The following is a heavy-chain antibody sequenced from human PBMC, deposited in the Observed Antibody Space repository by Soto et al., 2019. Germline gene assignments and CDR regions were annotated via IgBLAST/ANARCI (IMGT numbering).Heavy chain of an antibody. J-gene: IGHJ4*02. CDR3: ARRSDYYDSSGPYYFDY. CDR2: INPSGGST. CDR1: GYTFTSYY. D-gene: IGHD3-22*01. Sequence: ASVKVSCKASGYTFTSYYMHWVRQAPGQGLEWMGIINPSGGSTSYAQKFQGRVTMTRDTSTSTVYMELSSLRSEDTAVYYCARRSDYYDSSGPYYFDYWGQGTLVTVSS. V-gene: IGHV1-46*01.